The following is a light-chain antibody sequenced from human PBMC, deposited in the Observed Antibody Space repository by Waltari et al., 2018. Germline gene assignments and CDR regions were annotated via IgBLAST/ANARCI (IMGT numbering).Light chain of an antibody. V-gene: IGKV1-33*01. Sequence: DIQMTQSPSSLSASVGDRVTITCRASQGINNYLSWYQQKPGKAPKRLIYYASSLESGVPSRFSGSGSVTDYTLIISSLQPEDIATYYCQQYDNFPFTFGPGTKLDIK. CDR2: YAS. CDR1: QGINNY. CDR3: QQYDNFPFT. J-gene: IGKJ3*01.